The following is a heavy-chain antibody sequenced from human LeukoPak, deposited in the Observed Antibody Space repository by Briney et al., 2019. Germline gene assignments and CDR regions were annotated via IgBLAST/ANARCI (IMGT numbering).Heavy chain of an antibody. CDR1: GGSISSHY. CDR3: ARDPTTVTKGFDV. Sequence: SETLSLTRTVSGGSISSHYWTWIRQSPGKGLEWIGYISYTGSTNYNPSLKSRVTLSVDTSKNQFSLKLSSVTAADTAVYYCARDPTTVTKGFDVWGQGTVVTVSS. V-gene: IGHV4-59*11. D-gene: IGHD4-17*01. J-gene: IGHJ3*01. CDR2: ISYTGST.